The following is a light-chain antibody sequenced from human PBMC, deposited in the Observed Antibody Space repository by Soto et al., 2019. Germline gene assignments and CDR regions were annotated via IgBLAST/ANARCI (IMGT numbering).Light chain of an antibody. J-gene: IGKJ1*01. V-gene: IGKV3-20*01. CDR2: GAS. CDR1: RNINGNY. Sequence: EIVLTQSPGTLSLSPGDRATLSCRASRNINGNYLGWYQLKRGQAPRLLIYGASSRATGIPDRFSGSGSGTDFTLPISRLEPEDFAVYYCQQPWTFGQGTKVDIK. CDR3: QQPWT.